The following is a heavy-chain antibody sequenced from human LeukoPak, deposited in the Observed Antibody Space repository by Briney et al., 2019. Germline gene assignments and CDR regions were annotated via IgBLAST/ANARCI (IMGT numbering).Heavy chain of an antibody. CDR1: GGSISSYY. D-gene: IGHD6-19*01. CDR2: IYTSGST. V-gene: IGHV4-4*07. J-gene: IGHJ5*02. Sequence: SETLPLTCTVSGGSISSYYWSWIRQPAGKGLEWIGRIYTSGSTNYNPSLKSRVTMSVDTSKNQFSLKLSSVTAADTAVYYCARDSTLEQWLVGGWFDPWGQGTLVTVSS. CDR3: ARDSTLEQWLVGGWFDP.